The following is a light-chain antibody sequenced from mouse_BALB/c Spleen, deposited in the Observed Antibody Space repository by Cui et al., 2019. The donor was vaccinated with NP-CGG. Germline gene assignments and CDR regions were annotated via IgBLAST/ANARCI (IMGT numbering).Light chain of an antibody. V-gene: IGLV1*01. CDR3: ALWYSNHWV. CDR1: TGAVIISNY. J-gene: IGLJ1*01. CDR2: GTN. Sequence: AVLSHESALTTSPGETVTLTCRSSTGAVIISNYANWVQEKPDHLFTGLIGGTNNRAPGVPARFSGSLIGDKAALTITGTQTEDEAIYFCALWYSNHWVFGGGTKLTVL.